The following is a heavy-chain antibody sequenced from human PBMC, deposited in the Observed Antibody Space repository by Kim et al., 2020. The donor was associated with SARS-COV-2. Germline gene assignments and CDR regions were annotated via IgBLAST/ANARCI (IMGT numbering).Heavy chain of an antibody. Sequence: SETLSLTCSVSGGSINSGTYYWSWIRQTAGQGLEWIGRISSSGSTNYNPSLKSRLTISVDTSKNQFSLKLTSVTAADTAVYYCARDNYFDSSGYFYSPGWFDLWGQGTLVTVSS. CDR1: GGSINSGTYY. V-gene: IGHV4-61*02. J-gene: IGHJ5*02. CDR2: ISSSGST. CDR3: ARDNYFDSSGYFYSPGWFDL. D-gene: IGHD3-22*01.